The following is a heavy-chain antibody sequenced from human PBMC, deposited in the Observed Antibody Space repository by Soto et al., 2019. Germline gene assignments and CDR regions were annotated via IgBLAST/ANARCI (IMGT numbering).Heavy chain of an antibody. Sequence: GGSLRLSCAVSGFTFTSYSTSWVRQAPGEGLEWVANIRQDGHEKYYVDSVRGRFTISRDNAQNSLYLQMDSLRAEDTAMYYCARDLPGYCSTTNCYYYFDFWGQGTLVTVSS. D-gene: IGHD2-2*01. CDR3: ARDLPGYCSTTNCYYYFDF. J-gene: IGHJ4*02. CDR2: IRQDGHEK. CDR1: GFTFTSYS. V-gene: IGHV3-7*03.